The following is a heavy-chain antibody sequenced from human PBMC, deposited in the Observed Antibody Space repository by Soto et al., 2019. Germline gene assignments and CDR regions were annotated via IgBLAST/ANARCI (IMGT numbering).Heavy chain of an antibody. D-gene: IGHD4-17*01. CDR1: GFTFSSYA. J-gene: IGHJ5*02. Sequence: EVQLLESGGGLVQPGGSLRLSCAASGFTFSSYAMSWVRQAPGKGLEWVSAISGSGGSTYYADSVKGRFTISRDNSKNSLYLQMNSLRAGDTAVYYCARGRARHDYGDYEGDWFDPWGQGTLVTVSS. CDR3: ARGRARHDYGDYEGDWFDP. CDR2: ISGSGGST. V-gene: IGHV3-23*01.